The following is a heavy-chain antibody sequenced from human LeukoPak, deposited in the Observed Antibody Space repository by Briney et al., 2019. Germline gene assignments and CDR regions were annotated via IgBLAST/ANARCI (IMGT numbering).Heavy chain of an antibody. J-gene: IGHJ4*02. CDR3: ARGRWVLRFDSDRPKPEYYFDY. V-gene: IGHV4-34*01. CDR1: GGSFSGYY. CDR2: INHSGST. D-gene: IGHD3-3*01. Sequence: PSETLSLTCAVYGGSFSGYYWSWIRQPPGKGLEWIGEINHSGSTNYNPSLKSRVTISVDTSKNQFSLKLSSVTAADTAVYYCARGRWVLRFDSDRPKPEYYFDYWGQGTLVTVSS.